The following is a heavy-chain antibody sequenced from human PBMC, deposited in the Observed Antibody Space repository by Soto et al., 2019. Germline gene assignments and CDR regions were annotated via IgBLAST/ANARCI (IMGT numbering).Heavy chain of an antibody. V-gene: IGHV4-30-4*01. Sequence: QVQLQESGPGLVKPSQTLSLTCTVSGGSISSGDYYWSWIRQPPGNGLEWIGYIYYSGSTYYNPSLKSRVTISVDTSKNQFSLKLSSVTAADTAVYYCARGSYYYDRSGYYHYWGQGTLVTVSS. CDR1: GGSISSGDYY. J-gene: IGHJ4*02. CDR3: ARGSYYYDRSGYYHY. CDR2: IYYSGST. D-gene: IGHD3-22*01.